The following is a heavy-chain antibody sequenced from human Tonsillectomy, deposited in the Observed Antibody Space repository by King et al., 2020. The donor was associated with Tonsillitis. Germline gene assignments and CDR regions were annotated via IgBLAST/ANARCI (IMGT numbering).Heavy chain of an antibody. J-gene: IGHJ3*02. CDR1: GYSFRSHW. CDR2: ISPGDSDT. Sequence: LQLVQSGSEVKKPGESLKISCKGSGYSFRSHWMVWWRQMPGKGLEWMGVISPGDSDTRYRPSFQGQVTIPADKSLSTAYLQWSSLKASDTATYYCARGLNFRSGYYHDDAFDIWGQGTMVTVSS. CDR3: ARGLNFRSGYYHDDAFDI. D-gene: IGHD3-22*01. V-gene: IGHV5-51*03.